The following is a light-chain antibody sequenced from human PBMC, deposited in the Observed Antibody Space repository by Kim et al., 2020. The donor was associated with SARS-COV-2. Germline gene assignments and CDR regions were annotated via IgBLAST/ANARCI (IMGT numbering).Light chain of an antibody. CDR2: GAS. Sequence: EIVLTQSPGTLSLSPGERATLSCRASQSVSNNYLAWYQQKPGQAPRLLIYGASSRATGIPDRFSGSGSGTDFTLTISRLETEDFAVYYCQQYGSSMYTFGQGTKLEI. J-gene: IGKJ2*01. CDR1: QSVSNNY. CDR3: QQYGSSMYT. V-gene: IGKV3-20*01.